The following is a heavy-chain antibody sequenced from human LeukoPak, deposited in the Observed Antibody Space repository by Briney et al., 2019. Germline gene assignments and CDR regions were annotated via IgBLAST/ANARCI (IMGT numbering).Heavy chain of an antibody. Sequence: GGSLRLSCAASGFTLSNYSMNWVRQAPGKGLEWVSSISSDSNHIYYADSMQGRFTISRDNAKNSLYLHMNSLRAEDTAVYYCATLQLGPTTNYWGQGTLVTVSS. D-gene: IGHD1-26*01. V-gene: IGHV3-21*01. CDR2: ISSDSNHI. CDR3: ATLQLGPTTNY. CDR1: GFTLSNYS. J-gene: IGHJ4*02.